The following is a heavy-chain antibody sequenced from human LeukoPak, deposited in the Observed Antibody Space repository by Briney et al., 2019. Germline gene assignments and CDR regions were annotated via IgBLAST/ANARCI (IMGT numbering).Heavy chain of an antibody. CDR2: ISSSGSTI. D-gene: IGHD3-10*01. CDR3: ARVLGFGELFFDY. J-gene: IGHJ4*02. Sequence: GGSLRLSCAASGFTFGHYEMNWVRQAPGKGLEWVSYISSSGSTIYYADSVKGRFTISRDNAKNSLYLQMNSLRAEDTAVYYCARVLGFGELFFDYWGQGTLVTVSS. CDR1: GFTFGHYE. V-gene: IGHV3-48*03.